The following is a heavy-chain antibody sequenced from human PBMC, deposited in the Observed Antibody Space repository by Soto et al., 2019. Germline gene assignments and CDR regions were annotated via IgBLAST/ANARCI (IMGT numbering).Heavy chain of an antibody. CDR2: ISPHNFNT. J-gene: IGHJ4*02. Sequence: GASVKVSCKASGYTFTHFYITWVRQAPGQGLEWMGAISPHNFNTNYAQKFRGRVTLTTEKSTNTAYMDLRSLTSDDTAVYYCARDEGGYDILTGYYKTPHFDYWGQGVPVTVSS. V-gene: IGHV1-18*01. CDR1: GYTFTHFY. CDR3: ARDEGGYDILTGYYKTPHFDY. D-gene: IGHD3-9*01.